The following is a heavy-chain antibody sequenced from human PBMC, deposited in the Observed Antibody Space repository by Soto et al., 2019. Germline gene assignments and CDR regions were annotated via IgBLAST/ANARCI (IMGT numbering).Heavy chain of an antibody. Sequence: SETRSLPWTGSGGSISSYYCIWFRQPPGKGLEWIGYIYYSGSTNYNPSLKSRVTISVDTSKTQFSLKLSSVTAADTAVYYCARVVTRFLSNDSYTYYIYVRAQRTSVPVS. V-gene: IGHV4-59*01. CDR2: IYYSGST. CDR1: GGSISSYY. CDR3: ARVVTRFLSNDSYTYYIYV. D-gene: IGHD4-4*01. J-gene: IGHJ6*03.